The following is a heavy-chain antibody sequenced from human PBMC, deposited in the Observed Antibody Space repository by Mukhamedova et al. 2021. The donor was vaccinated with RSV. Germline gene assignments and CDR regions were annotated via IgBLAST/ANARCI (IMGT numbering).Heavy chain of an antibody. D-gene: IGHD4-23*01. Sequence: SSYAMHWVRQAPGKGLEWVAVISYDGSNKYYADSVKGRFTISRDNSKNTLYLQMNSLRAEDTAVYYCARDLGGNLDYWCQGTLVTV. J-gene: IGHJ4*02. CDR2: ISYDGSNK. CDR3: ARDLGGNLDY. V-gene: IGHV3-30*01. CDR1: SSYA.